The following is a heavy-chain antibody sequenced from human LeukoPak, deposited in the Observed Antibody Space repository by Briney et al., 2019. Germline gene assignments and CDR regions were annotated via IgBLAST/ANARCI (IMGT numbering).Heavy chain of an antibody. V-gene: IGHV3-74*01. Sequence: GGSLTHSCAASGFTFSSYLIHWVRQVPGKGLVWISRITDGGTTTDYADSVKGRFTISRDDAKNTLYLQMNSLRAEDTAVYYCTTFRPGYWGQGSLVAVSP. CDR3: TTFRPGY. CDR1: GFTFSSYL. J-gene: IGHJ4*02. CDR2: ITDGGTTT. D-gene: IGHD3-16*01.